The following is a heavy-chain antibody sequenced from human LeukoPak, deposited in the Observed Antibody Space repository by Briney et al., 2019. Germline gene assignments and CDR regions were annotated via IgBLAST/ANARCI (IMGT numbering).Heavy chain of an antibody. CDR1: GGSFSGYY. D-gene: IGHD5-24*01. V-gene: IGHV4-34*01. CDR2: INHSGST. J-gene: IGHJ4*02. CDR3: ARRWLQLDY. Sequence: SETLSLTCAVYGGSFSGYYWSWIRQPPGKGLEWIGEINHSGSTNYNPSLKSRVTISVDTFKNQFSLKLSSVTAADTAVYYCARRWLQLDYWGQGTLVTVSS.